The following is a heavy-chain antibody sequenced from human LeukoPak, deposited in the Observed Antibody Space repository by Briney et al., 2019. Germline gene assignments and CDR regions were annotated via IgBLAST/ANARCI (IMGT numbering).Heavy chain of an antibody. D-gene: IGHD5-12*01. CDR3: ARRAGRYSGYDLKV. J-gene: IGHJ4*02. CDR1: GYSISSGYY. V-gene: IGHV4-38-2*02. Sequence: SETLSLTCTVSGYSISSGYYWGWIRQPPGKGLEWIGSIYHSGSTYYNPSLKSRVTISVDTSKNQFSLKLSSVTAADTAVYYCARRAGRYSGYDLKVWGQGTLVTVSS. CDR2: IYHSGST.